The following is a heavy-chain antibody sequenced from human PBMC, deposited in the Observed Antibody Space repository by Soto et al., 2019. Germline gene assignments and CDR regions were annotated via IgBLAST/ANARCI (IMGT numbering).Heavy chain of an antibody. V-gene: IGHV4-34*01. CDR2: INHSGST. D-gene: IGHD1-26*01. CDR3: ATQSVVGEPRRGTYFDY. Sequence: SETLSLTCAVYGGSFSTYYWNWIRQPPGKGLEWIGEINHSGSTNYNPSLKSRVTISVDTSKNQFSLKLSSVTAADTAVYYCATQSVVGEPRRGTYFDYWGQGTLVTVSS. CDR1: GGSFSTYY. J-gene: IGHJ4*02.